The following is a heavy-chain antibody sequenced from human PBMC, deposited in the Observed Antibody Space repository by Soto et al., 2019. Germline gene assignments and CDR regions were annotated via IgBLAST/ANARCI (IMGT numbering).Heavy chain of an antibody. CDR1: GGSFNGYY. CDR3: ARGALAIQLWSGRYYFDY. J-gene: IGHJ4*02. Sequence: SETLSLTCAVYGGSFNGYYWSWIRQPPGKGLEWIGEINHSGSTNYNPSLKSRVTISVDTSKNQFSLKLSSVTAADTAVYYCARGALAIQLWSGRYYFDYWGQGTLVTVSS. D-gene: IGHD5-18*01. CDR2: INHSGST. V-gene: IGHV4-34*01.